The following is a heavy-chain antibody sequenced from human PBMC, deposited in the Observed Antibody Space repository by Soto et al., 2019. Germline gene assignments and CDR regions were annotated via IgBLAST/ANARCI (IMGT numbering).Heavy chain of an antibody. CDR2: IIPIFGTA. Sequence: SVKVFCKASGGTFSSYAISWVRQAPGQGLEWMGGIIPIFGTANYAQKFQGRVTITADESTSTAYMELSSLRSEDTAVYYCARDFTNEAWFDPWGHGTLVTVSS. CDR1: GGTFSSYA. D-gene: IGHD1-1*01. CDR3: ARDFTNEAWFDP. J-gene: IGHJ5*02. V-gene: IGHV1-69*13.